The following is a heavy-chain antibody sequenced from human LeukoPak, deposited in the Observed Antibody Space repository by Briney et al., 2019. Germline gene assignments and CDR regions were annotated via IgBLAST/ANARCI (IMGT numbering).Heavy chain of an antibody. D-gene: IGHD5-18*01. CDR1: GGSFSGYY. Sequence: SETLSLTCAVYGGSFSGYYWSWIRQPPGKGLEWIGEINHSGSTNYNPSLKSRVTISVDTSKNQFSLKLSSVTAADTAVYYCARVEWIQLSNYWFDPWGQGTLVTVSS. J-gene: IGHJ5*02. CDR3: ARVEWIQLSNYWFDP. CDR2: INHSGST. V-gene: IGHV4-34*01.